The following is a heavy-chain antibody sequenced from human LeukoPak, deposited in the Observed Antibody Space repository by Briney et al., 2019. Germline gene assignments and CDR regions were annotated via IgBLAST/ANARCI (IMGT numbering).Heavy chain of an antibody. J-gene: IGHJ4*02. V-gene: IGHV4-59*01. CDR1: GDSMTNYY. CDR3: ARGLWSPYSSSWYYFDY. CDR2: ISYSGST. D-gene: IGHD6-13*01. Sequence: SETLSLACTVSGDSMTNYYWSWIRQPPGKGLEWIGYISYSGSTNYNPSLKSRVTISVDTSKNQFSLKLSSVTAADTAVYYCARGLWSPYSSSWYYFDYWGQGTLVTVSS.